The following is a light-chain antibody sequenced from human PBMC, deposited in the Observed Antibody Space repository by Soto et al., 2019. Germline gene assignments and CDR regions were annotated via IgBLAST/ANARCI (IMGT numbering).Light chain of an antibody. Sequence: QSVLTQPPSASGTPGPRVTISCSGSSSNIGSNTVNWYQQLPGTAPKLLIYSNNQRPSGVPDRFSGSKSGTSASLAISGLQSEEEGDYYCAAWDDSLNGPGFGGGTKRTVL. CDR1: SSNIGSNT. J-gene: IGLJ2*01. V-gene: IGLV1-44*01. CDR2: SNN. CDR3: AAWDDSLNGPG.